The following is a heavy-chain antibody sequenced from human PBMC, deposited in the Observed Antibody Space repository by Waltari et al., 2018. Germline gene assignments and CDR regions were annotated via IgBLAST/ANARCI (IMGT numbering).Heavy chain of an antibody. D-gene: IGHD1-26*01. J-gene: IGHJ4*02. V-gene: IGHV3-7*01. CDR3: ARYSGNYGGFDY. Sequence: EVQLVEAGGGLVKPGGSLRLSGAVPGFPFSISWMSWVRQAPGKGLEWVANINRDGSEKYYVDSVKGRFTISRDNAKNSLYLQMNSLRADDTAVYYCARYSGNYGGFDYWGQGTLVTVSS. CDR2: INRDGSEK. CDR1: GFPFSISW.